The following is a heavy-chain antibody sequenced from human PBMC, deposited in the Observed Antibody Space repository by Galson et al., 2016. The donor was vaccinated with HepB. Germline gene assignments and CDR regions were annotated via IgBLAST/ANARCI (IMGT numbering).Heavy chain of an antibody. J-gene: IGHJ4*02. Sequence: SLRLSCAVSGFTFNNYAVSRVRQVPGKGLEWVSTIGALATGGPTYYADSVKGRFSISTDNSANTLHLEMNRLRPEDTAIYYCAKDWAVAGADIGSFDSWGQGELVIVSS. CDR2: IGALATGGPT. CDR3: AKDWAVAGADIGSFDS. V-gene: IGHV3-23*01. CDR1: GFTFNNYA. D-gene: IGHD2-15*01.